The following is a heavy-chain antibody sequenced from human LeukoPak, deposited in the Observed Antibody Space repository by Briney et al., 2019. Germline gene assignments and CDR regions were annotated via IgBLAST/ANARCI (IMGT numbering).Heavy chain of an antibody. CDR2: ISYDGSNK. CDR1: GFTFSSYG. D-gene: IGHD1-14*01. J-gene: IGHJ3*02. CDR3: AKDGQEPLDAFDI. Sequence: GGSLRLSCAASGFTFSSYGMHWVRQAPGKGLEWVAVISYDGSNKYYADSVKGRFTISRDNSKNTLYLQMNSLRAEDTAAYYCAKDGQEPLDAFDIWGQGTMVTVSS. V-gene: IGHV3-30*18.